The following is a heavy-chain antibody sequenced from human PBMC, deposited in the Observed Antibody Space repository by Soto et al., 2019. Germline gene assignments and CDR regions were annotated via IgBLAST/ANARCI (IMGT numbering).Heavy chain of an antibody. D-gene: IGHD5-18*01. V-gene: IGHV3-9*01. CDR3: AKDLGGYSYGRFDY. J-gene: IGHJ4*02. Sequence: EVQLVESGGGLVQSGRSLRLSCAASGFTFDDYAMHWVRQAPGKGLEWVSGISWNSDIIAYADSVKGRFTISRDNAKNSLHLQMNSLRAEDTALYYCAKDLGGYSYGRFDYWGQGTLVTVSS. CDR2: ISWNSDII. CDR1: GFTFDDYA.